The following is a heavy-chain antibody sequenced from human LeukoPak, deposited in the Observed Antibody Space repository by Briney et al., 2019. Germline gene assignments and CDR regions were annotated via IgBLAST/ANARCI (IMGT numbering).Heavy chain of an antibody. Sequence: ASVKVSCKGSGGTFSSYAISWVRQAPGQGLEWMGGIIPIFGTANYAQKFQGRVTITADESTSTAYMELSSLRSEDTAVYYCARAGSSGWWGYYYGMDVWGQGTTVTVSS. CDR1: GGTFSSYA. CDR2: IIPIFGTA. CDR3: ARAGSSGWWGYYYGMDV. D-gene: IGHD6-19*01. J-gene: IGHJ6*02. V-gene: IGHV1-69*01.